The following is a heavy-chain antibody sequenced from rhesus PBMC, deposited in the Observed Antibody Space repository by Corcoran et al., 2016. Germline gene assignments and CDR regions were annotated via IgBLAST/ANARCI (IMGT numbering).Heavy chain of an antibody. J-gene: IGHJ6*01. CDR1: GYSISSGYG. CDR3: AAGYSSGWYDYGLDS. CDR2: ISYSGST. Sequence: QLQLQESGPGLVKPSETLSLTCAVSGYSISSGYGWSWIRQPPGKGLEWIGYISYSGSTSYNPSLKSRVTISIDTSNNQFSLKLSSVTAADTAVYYCAAGYSSGWYDYGLDSWGQGVVVTVSS. V-gene: IGHV4-122*02. D-gene: IGHD6-31*01.